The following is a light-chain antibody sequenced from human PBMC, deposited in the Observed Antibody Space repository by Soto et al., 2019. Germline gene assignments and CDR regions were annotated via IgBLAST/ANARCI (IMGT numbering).Light chain of an antibody. J-gene: IGKJ4*01. CDR1: QSVSSSY. Sequence: EIVLTHSPGTLSLSPGERATLSCRASQSVSSSYLAWYQQKPGQAPRLLIYCASSRATGIPDRFSGSGSGTDFTLTISRLEPEDFAVYYCQQYGSSPPVTFGGGTKVEIK. CDR2: CAS. CDR3: QQYGSSPPVT. V-gene: IGKV3-20*01.